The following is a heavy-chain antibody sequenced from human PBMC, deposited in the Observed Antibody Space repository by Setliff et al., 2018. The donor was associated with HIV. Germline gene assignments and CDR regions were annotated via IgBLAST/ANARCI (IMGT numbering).Heavy chain of an antibody. CDR3: TREVQGGMDV. J-gene: IGHJ6*02. Sequence: GESLKISCTASGFTFSDYYMDWVRQAPGKGLGWVGRTRNKANSYTTEYAASVKGRFTISRDDPKNSVYLQMNSLKIEDTAVYYCTREVQGGMDVWGQGTTVTVSS. CDR1: GFTFSDYY. CDR2: TRNKANSYTT. V-gene: IGHV3-72*01.